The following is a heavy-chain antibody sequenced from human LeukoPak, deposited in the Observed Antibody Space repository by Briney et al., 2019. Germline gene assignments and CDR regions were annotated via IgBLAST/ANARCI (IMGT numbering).Heavy chain of an antibody. CDR2: IYYSGST. CDR3: ARHPSSSWYYFDY. Sequence: SETLSLTCTVSGGSISSYYWSRIRQPPGKGLEWIGYIYYSGSTNYNPSLKSRVTISVDTSKNQFSLKLSSVTAADTAVYYCARHPSSSWYYFDYWGQGTLVTVSS. CDR1: GGSISSYY. D-gene: IGHD6-13*01. V-gene: IGHV4-59*08. J-gene: IGHJ4*02.